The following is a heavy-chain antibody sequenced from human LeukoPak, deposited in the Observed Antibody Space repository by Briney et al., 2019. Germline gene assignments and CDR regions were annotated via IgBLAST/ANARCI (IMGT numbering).Heavy chain of an antibody. CDR1: GFTFSSYN. CDR2: ISSSGNNA. V-gene: IGHV3-23*01. J-gene: IGHJ4*02. D-gene: IGHD1-26*01. CDR3: ARDCVMAGAPCHDC. Sequence: GGSLRLSCAASGFTFSSYNMVWVRQAPGKGLEWVSLISSSGNNAYYADSVKGRFTISRDNSKNTLSLQMNRLRAEDTAVYYCARDCVMAGAPCHDCWGQGTLVSVSS.